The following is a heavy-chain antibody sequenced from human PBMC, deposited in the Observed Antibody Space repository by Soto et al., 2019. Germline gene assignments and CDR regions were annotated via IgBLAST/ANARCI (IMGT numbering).Heavy chain of an antibody. CDR1: GGSINRYY. V-gene: IGHV4-59*08. D-gene: IGHD2-2*01. Sequence: QVQLQESGPGLVKPSETLSLTCTVSGGSINRYYWSWIRQPPGKGLEWIGYIYYSGSTNYDPSLKSRVTISVDTSKNQFFLTLSSVTAADTAVYYCARLGSIHCGSTTCSGSIPSDIWGQGTMVTVSS. CDR2: IYYSGST. CDR3: ARLGSIHCGSTTCSGSIPSDI. J-gene: IGHJ3*02.